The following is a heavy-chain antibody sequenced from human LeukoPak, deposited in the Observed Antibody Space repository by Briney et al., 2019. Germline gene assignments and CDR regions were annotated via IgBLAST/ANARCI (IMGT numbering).Heavy chain of an antibody. CDR1: GGSISSYY. CDR3: ARTQGSSSWDYYFDY. J-gene: IGHJ4*02. D-gene: IGHD6-19*01. Sequence: SETLSLTCTVSGGSISSYYWSWIRQPPGKGLEWIGYIYTSGSTTYSPSLKSRVAISVDTSKNQFPLKLSSVTAADTAVYYCARTQGSSSWDYYFDYWGQGTLVTVSS. V-gene: IGHV4-4*09. CDR2: IYTSGST.